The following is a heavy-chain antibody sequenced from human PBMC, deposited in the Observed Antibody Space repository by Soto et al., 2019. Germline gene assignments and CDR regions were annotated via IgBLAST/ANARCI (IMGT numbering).Heavy chain of an antibody. CDR1: GYTFTNNW. CDR2: INPSDSNT. CDR3: ARGHGWGDY. Sequence: EVQLVQSGAEVKKPGESLRMSCEASGYTFTNNWIGWVRQMPGKGLEWMGRINPSDSNTNYSPSFQGHVTISADKSIITVYLQWSSLKASDTAMYYCARGHGWGDYWGQGTLVTVSS. V-gene: IGHV5-10-1*01. J-gene: IGHJ4*02. D-gene: IGHD6-19*01.